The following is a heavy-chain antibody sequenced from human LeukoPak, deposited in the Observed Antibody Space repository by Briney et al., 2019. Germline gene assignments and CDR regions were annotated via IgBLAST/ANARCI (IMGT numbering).Heavy chain of an antibody. CDR3: ARDYSPPHYFDSSGYFDS. J-gene: IGHJ4*02. Sequence: GGSLRLSCAASGFTFSSYAMHWVRQAPGKGLEWVAVISYDGSNKYYADSVKGRFTISRDNSKNTLYLQMNSLRAEDTAVYYCARDYSPPHYFDSSGYFDSWGQGTLVTVSS. CDR1: GFTFSSYA. CDR2: ISYDGSNK. D-gene: IGHD3-22*01. V-gene: IGHV3-30-3*01.